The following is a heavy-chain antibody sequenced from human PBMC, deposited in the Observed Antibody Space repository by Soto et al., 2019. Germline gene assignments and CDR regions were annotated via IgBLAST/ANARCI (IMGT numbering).Heavy chain of an antibody. CDR1: GDTFNRYT. CDR3: ARDCGRSDVIPAAISAMDV. CDR2: IIPMFGIA. D-gene: IGHD2-2*01. Sequence: QVQLVQSGAEVKRPGSSVKVSCKGSGDTFNRYTVTWVRQAPGQGLEWMGRIIPMFGIASYAQNFQGRVTMTADXPXXXAXXEVSSLRSVDTAVYYCARDCGRSDVIPAAISAMDVWGQGTSVTVSS. J-gene: IGHJ6*02. V-gene: IGHV1-69*08.